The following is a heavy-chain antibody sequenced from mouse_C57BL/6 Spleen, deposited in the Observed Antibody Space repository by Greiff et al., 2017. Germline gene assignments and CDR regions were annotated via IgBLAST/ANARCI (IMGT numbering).Heavy chain of an antibody. J-gene: IGHJ2*01. CDR3: ARVYYGYDYFDY. D-gene: IGHD2-2*01. Sequence: QVQLQQSGAELVMPGASVKLSCKASGYTFTSYWMHWVKQRPGQGLEWIGEIDPSDSYTNYNQKFKGKSTLTVDKSSSTAYMQLSSLTSEDSAVYYCARVYYGYDYFDYWGQGTTLTVSS. CDR1: GYTFTSYW. CDR2: IDPSDSYT. V-gene: IGHV1-69*01.